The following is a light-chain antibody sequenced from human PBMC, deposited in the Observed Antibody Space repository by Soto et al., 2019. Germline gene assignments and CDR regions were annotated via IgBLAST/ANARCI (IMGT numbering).Light chain of an antibody. CDR2: SND. J-gene: IGLJ2*01. V-gene: IGLV1-44*01. Sequence: QSVLTQSPSASGTPGQRFSISCSGSTSYIGTNTVSWYQHVPGTAPKLLIYSNDQRPSAVPGRFSGSKSGTSASLAISGLLSEDEADYYCATWDDSLNVVFGGGTKLTVL. CDR3: ATWDDSLNVV. CDR1: TSYIGTNT.